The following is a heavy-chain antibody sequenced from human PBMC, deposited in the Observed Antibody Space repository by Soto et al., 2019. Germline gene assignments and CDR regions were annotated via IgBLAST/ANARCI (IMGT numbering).Heavy chain of an antibody. CDR1: GYTFTGYY. CDR2: INPNSGGT. V-gene: IGHV1-2*04. CDR3: ARDLGDTIFGVVIYGLDG. D-gene: IGHD3-3*01. J-gene: IGHJ6*02. Sequence: ASVKVSCKASGYTFTGYYMHWVRQAPGQGLEWMGWINPNSGGTNYAQKFQGWVTMTRDTSISTAYMELSRLRSDDTAVYYCARDLGDTIFGVVIYGLDGRGQGTTVTVSS.